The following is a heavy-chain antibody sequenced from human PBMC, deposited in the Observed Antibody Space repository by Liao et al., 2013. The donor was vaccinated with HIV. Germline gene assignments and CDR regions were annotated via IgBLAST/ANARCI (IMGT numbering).Heavy chain of an antibody. J-gene: IGHJ4*02. D-gene: IGHD3-16*01. CDR1: GGSFSGYY. V-gene: IGHV4-34*01. CDR2: INHSGST. Sequence: QLQLQESGPGLVKPSETLSLTCAVYGGSFSGYYWSWIRQPPGKGLEWIGEINHSGSTNYNPSLKSRVTISVETSKNQFSLKLSSVTAADTAVYYCARGFRLRLGLVDYWGQGTLVTVSS. CDR3: ARGFRLRLGLVDY.